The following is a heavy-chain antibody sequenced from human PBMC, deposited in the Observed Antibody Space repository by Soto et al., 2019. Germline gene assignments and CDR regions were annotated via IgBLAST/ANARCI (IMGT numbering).Heavy chain of an antibody. Sequence: EVQLLESGGGLVQPEGSLRLSCVASGFTLSSYAMTWVRQVPGKGLDWVSTLDSSDGTTYYADSVKGRFTISRDTSRNTLYLQMDSLRVEDTAVYYCAKDRGTSTSGTLFGSWGQGILVTVSS. D-gene: IGHD3-3*01. CDR2: LDSSDGTT. J-gene: IGHJ4*02. V-gene: IGHV3-23*01. CDR1: GFTLSSYA. CDR3: AKDRGTSTSGTLFGS.